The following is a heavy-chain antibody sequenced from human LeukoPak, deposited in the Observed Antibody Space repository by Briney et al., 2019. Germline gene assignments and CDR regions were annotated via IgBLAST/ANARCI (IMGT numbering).Heavy chain of an antibody. CDR1: GFTFSSYS. CDR3: ARDSSDYYDSSGYYRRPLDY. D-gene: IGHD3-22*01. V-gene: IGHV3-21*01. CDR2: ISSSSSYI. J-gene: IGHJ4*02. Sequence: GGSLRLSCAASGFTFSSYSMNWVRQAPGKGLEWVSSISSSSSYIYYADSVKGRFTISRDNAKNSLYLQMNSLRAEDTAVYYCARDSSDYYDSSGYYRRPLDYWGQGTLVTVSS.